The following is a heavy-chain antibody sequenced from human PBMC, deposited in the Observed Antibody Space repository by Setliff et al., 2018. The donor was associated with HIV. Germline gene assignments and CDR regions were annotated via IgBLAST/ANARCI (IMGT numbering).Heavy chain of an antibody. J-gene: IGHJ4*02. CDR1: GGSISSGSYY. CDR3: AMTGDRGYSGYER. V-gene: IGHV4-61*02. D-gene: IGHD5-12*01. Sequence: SETLSLTCTVSGGSISSGSYYWSWIRQPAGKGLEWIGRIYTSGSTNYNPSLQSRVTMSVDTSKNQFSLKLSSVTAADTAVYYCAMTGDRGYSGYERWGQGTLVTVSS. CDR2: IYTSGST.